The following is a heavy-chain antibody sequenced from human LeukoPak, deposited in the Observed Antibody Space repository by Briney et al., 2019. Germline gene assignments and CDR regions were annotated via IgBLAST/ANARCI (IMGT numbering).Heavy chain of an antibody. CDR1: GYTFTGYY. V-gene: IGHV1-46*01. J-gene: IGHJ4*02. Sequence: ASVKVSCKASGYTFTGYYMHWVRQAPGQGLEWMGIINPSGGSTSYAQKFQGRVTMTRDTSTSTVYMELSSLRSEDTAVYYCARDSASIAAADNFDYWGQGTLVTVSS. CDR2: INPSGGST. D-gene: IGHD6-13*01. CDR3: ARDSASIAAADNFDY.